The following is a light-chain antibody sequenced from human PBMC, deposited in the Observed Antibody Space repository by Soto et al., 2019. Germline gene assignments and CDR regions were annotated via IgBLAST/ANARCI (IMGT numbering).Light chain of an antibody. CDR3: QQYENYWT. CDR2: DAS. CDR1: QTISSW. V-gene: IGKV1-5*01. Sequence: DNQMTPPPFPQHASVGDRVTITCRASQTISSWLAWYQQIPGKAPKLLIYDASNLESGVPSRFSGSGFGTEFTLTISSLQPEDFAVYYCQQYENYWTFGQGTKVDIK. J-gene: IGKJ1*01.